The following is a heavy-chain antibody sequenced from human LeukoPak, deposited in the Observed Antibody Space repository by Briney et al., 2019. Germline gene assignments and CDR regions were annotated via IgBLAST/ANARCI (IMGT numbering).Heavy chain of an antibody. CDR2: IWYGGSNK. CDR3: AKEYSSSGYFDY. Sequence: PGRSLRLSCAASGFTFSSYGMHWVRQAPGKGLEWVAVIWYGGSNKYYADSVKGRFTISRDNSKNTLYLQMNSLRAEDTAVYYCAKEYSSSGYFDYWGQGTLVTVSS. CDR1: GFTFSSYG. D-gene: IGHD6-6*01. V-gene: IGHV3-30*18. J-gene: IGHJ4*02.